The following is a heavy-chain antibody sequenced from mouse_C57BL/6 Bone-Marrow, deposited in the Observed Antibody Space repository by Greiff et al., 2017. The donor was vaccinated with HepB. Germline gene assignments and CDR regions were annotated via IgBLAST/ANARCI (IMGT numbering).Heavy chain of an antibody. V-gene: IGHV3-6*01. D-gene: IGHD1-1*01. CDR2: ISYDGSN. CDR1: GYSITSGYY. Sequence: DVQLQESGPGLVKPSQSLSLTCSVTGYSITSGYYWNWVRQFPGNKLEWMGYISYDGSNNYNPSLKNRISITRDTSKNQFFLKLNSVTTEDTATYYCARGSDYYGSSYPYYFDYWGQGTTLTVSS. J-gene: IGHJ2*01. CDR3: ARGSDYYGSSYPYYFDY.